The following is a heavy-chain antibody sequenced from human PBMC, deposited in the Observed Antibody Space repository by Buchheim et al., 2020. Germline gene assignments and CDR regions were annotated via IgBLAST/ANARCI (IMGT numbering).Heavy chain of an antibody. D-gene: IGHD3-3*01. V-gene: IGHV3-30-3*01. CDR3: ARSSGWYDFWSGYYGSFDY. Sequence: QVQLVESGGGVVQPGRSLRLSCAASGFTFSSYAMHWVRQAPGKGLEWVTLISYNGSNKYYADSVKGRLTISRDNSKNPLYLQMNSLRAEDTAVYYCARSSGWYDFWSGYYGSFDYWGQGTL. CDR1: GFTFSSYA. J-gene: IGHJ4*02. CDR2: ISYNGSNK.